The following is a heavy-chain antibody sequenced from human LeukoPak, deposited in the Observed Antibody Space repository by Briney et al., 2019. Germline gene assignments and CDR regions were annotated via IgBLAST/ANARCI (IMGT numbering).Heavy chain of an antibody. CDR1: GGAFSNYY. D-gene: IGHD2-2*01. CDR3: ARGQYCSTTTCYSARRYFDF. V-gene: IGHV4-34*01. Sequence: SETLSLTCAVSGGAFSNYYWTWIRQPPGKGLEWIGEINDSGSTNSNSSLGSRVAISLDTSKNQFSLRLTSVTAADTAVYYCARGQYCSTTTCYSARRYFDFWGQGTLVTVSS. CDR2: INDSGST. J-gene: IGHJ4*02.